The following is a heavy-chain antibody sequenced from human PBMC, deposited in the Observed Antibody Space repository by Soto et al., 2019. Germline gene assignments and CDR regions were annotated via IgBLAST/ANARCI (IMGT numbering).Heavy chain of an antibody. CDR1: GYTFTSYY. D-gene: IGHD6-19*01. Sequence: QVHLVQSGAEVKKPGASVNISCQASGYTFTSYYIHWVRQAPGQGPEGMGLISPRGGSTNYAQKLRGIVTLTRDTSTSTVFIELSRLRSEDTAVYYCARGVVAGTYYYGMYVWGQGPTITVPS. CDR2: ISPRGGST. V-gene: IGHV1-46*01. CDR3: ARGVVAGTYYYGMYV. J-gene: IGHJ6*02.